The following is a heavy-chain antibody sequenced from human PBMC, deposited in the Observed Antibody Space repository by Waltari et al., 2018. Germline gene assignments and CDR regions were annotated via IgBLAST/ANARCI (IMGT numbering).Heavy chain of an antibody. D-gene: IGHD2-21*02. CDR3: ARRGPPYCGGDCYRFPSGSYGMDV. Sequence: QVQLQQWGAGLLKPSETLSLTYAVYGGSFSGYYWSWIRQPPGKGLEWIGEINHSGSTNYNPSLKSRVTISVDTSKNQFSLKLSSVTAADTAVYYCARRGPPYCGGDCYRFPSGSYGMDVWGQGP. CDR2: INHSGST. V-gene: IGHV4-34*01. J-gene: IGHJ6*02. CDR1: GGSFSGYY.